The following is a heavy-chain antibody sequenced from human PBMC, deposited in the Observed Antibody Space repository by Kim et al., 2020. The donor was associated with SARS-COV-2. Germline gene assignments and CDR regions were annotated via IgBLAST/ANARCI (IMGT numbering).Heavy chain of an antibody. CDR2: INAGNGNT. Sequence: ASVKVSCKASGYTFTSYAMHWVRQAPGQRLEWMGWINAGNGNTKYSQKFQGRVTITRDTSASTAYMELSSLRSEDTAVYYCARATGHYYDSSGYYGPSFDYRGQGTLVTVSS. V-gene: IGHV1-3*01. CDR3: ARATGHYYDSSGYYGPSFDY. D-gene: IGHD3-22*01. CDR1: GYTFTSYA. J-gene: IGHJ4*02.